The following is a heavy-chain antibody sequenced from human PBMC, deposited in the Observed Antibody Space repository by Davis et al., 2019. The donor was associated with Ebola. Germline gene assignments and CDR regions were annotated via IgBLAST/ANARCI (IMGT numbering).Heavy chain of an antibody. CDR1: GGSFSGYY. V-gene: IGHV4-34*01. CDR3: ARVSAVYYYYGMDV. Sequence: MPSETLSLTCAVYGGSFSGYYWSWIRQPPGKGLEWIGEINHSGSTNYNPSLKSRVTISVDTSKNQFSLKLSSVTAADTAVYYCARVSAVYYYYGMDVWGQGTTVTVS. CDR2: INHSGST. J-gene: IGHJ6*02.